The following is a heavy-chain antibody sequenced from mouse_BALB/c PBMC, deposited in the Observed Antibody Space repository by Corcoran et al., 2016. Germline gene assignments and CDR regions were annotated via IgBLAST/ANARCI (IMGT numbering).Heavy chain of an antibody. CDR2: IYWDDDK. CDR1: GFSLSTSGMG. D-gene: IGHD2-1*01. J-gene: IGHJ2*01. CDR3: ARSYYGNDY. Sequence: QVTLKESGPGILQPSQTLSLTCSFSGFSLSTSGMGVSWIRQPSGKGLEWLAHIYWDDDKRYNPSLKSRLTNSKDTSSNQVFLKITSVDTADTATYYCARSYYGNDYWGQGTTLTVSS. V-gene: IGHV8-12*01.